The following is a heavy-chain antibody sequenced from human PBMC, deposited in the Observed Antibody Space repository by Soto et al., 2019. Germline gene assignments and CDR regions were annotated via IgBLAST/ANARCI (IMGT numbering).Heavy chain of an antibody. D-gene: IGHD6-13*01. CDR1: GFTFSSYT. J-gene: IGHJ6*02. V-gene: IGHV3-23*01. CDR2: ISGSGGST. Sequence: GGSLRLSCAASGFTFSSYTMSGVRQAPGKGLEWVSAISGSGGSTYYADSVKGRFTISRDNSKNTLYLQMNSLRAEDTAVYYCAKDPIAADYYYYGMDVWGQGTTVTPSS. CDR3: AKDPIAADYYYYGMDV.